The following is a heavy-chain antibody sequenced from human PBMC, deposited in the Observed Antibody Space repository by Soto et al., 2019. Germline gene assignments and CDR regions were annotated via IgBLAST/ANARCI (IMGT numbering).Heavy chain of an antibody. J-gene: IGHJ4*02. Sequence: QVQLQVSGPGLLRPSETLSLTCRVSVASMTSYYWTWIRQAPGKGLEWIGNVYYNGATTYNPSLRSRVAISIDTSEKQFALQLKSLTAASSATYFCARAEQTMSFFEFWAQGDLVAISS. CDR1: VASMTSYY. V-gene: IGHV4-59*01. CDR2: VYYNGAT. D-gene: IGHD3-3*01. CDR3: ARAEQTMSFFEF.